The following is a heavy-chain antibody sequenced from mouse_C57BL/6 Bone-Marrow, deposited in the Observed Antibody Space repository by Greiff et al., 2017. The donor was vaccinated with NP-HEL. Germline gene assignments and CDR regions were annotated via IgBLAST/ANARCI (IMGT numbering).Heavy chain of an antibody. CDR2: ISYSGST. J-gene: IGHJ2*01. CDR3: AMYGSTVVDEYYGDY. CDR1: GYSITSDY. Sequence: EVKLMESGPGLAKPSQTLSLTCSVTGYSITSDYWNWIRKFPGNKLEYMGYISYSGSTYYNPSLKSRISITREASKHQYSLQLNSVTTAATATYYCAMYGSTVVDEYYGDYWGQGTTLTVSS. D-gene: IGHD1-1*01. V-gene: IGHV3-8*01.